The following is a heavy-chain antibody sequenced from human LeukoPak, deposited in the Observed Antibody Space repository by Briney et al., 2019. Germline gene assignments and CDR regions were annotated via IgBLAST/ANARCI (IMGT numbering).Heavy chain of an antibody. Sequence: ASVTVSCKASGYTFTKYVVHWVRQAPGQRGEWMGWIHDGNGDTKYSQNFQGRVTITRDTSASTAYMELSSLTSEDTALYYCARDDCGDTCYPGGYWGQGTLVTVSS. V-gene: IGHV1-3*01. CDR2: IHDGNGDT. J-gene: IGHJ4*02. CDR1: GYTFTKYV. CDR3: ARDDCGDTCYPGGY. D-gene: IGHD2-21*01.